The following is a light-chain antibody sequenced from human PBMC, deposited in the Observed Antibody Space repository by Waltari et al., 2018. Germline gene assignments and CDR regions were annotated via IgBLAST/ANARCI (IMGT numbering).Light chain of an antibody. V-gene: IGKV2-28*01. Sequence: DIVMTQSPLSLPVTPGEPASLSCRSLQTLLHSNGYNYLDWYSQKPGQSPQLLIYLGSNRASGVPDRFSGSGSGTDFTLKISRVEAEDVGVYYCMQALQTPSTFGQGTKLEIK. J-gene: IGKJ2*02. CDR3: MQALQTPST. CDR2: LGS. CDR1: QTLLHSNGYNY.